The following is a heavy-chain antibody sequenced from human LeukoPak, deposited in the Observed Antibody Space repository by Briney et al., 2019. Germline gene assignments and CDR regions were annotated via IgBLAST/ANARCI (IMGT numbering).Heavy chain of an antibody. J-gene: IGHJ6*02. Sequence: SETLSLTCTVSGGSISSYYWSWVRQPPGKGLEWIGYIYYSGSTNYNPSLKSRVTISVDTSKNQFSLKLSSVTAADTAVYYCARSLESSSTSWGYYYYYGMDVRSQGTTVTVSS. CDR3: ARSLESSSTSWGYYYYYGMDV. CDR1: GGSISSYY. CDR2: IYYSGST. D-gene: IGHD2-2*01. V-gene: IGHV4-59*01.